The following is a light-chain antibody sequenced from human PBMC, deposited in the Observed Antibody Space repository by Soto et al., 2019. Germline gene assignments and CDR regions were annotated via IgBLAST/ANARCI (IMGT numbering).Light chain of an antibody. J-gene: IGLJ3*02. Sequence: QSALTQPASVSGSLGQSITIPGTGIGSDVGSYKLVSWYQQHPGKAPKVIIFEGISRPSGVPSRFSGSKSDNTASLTISGLQADDASVYFCCSYVGTWVFGGGTKLTVL. CDR3: CSYVGTWV. V-gene: IGLV2-23*01. CDR1: GSDVGSYKL. CDR2: EGI.